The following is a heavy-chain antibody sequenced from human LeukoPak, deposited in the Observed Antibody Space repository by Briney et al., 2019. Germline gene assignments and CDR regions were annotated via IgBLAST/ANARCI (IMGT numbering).Heavy chain of an antibody. CDR2: IYDGDST. Sequence: GGSLRLSCAASGFIVSSNYMSWVRQAPGKGLEWVSVIYDGDSTYYADCVKGRFTISRDNSKNTLFLQMNSLRAEDTAVYYCARVHSSGSSYYMDVWGKGTTVTVSS. J-gene: IGHJ6*03. CDR1: GFIVSSNY. D-gene: IGHD3-10*01. V-gene: IGHV3-53*01. CDR3: ARVHSSGSSYYMDV.